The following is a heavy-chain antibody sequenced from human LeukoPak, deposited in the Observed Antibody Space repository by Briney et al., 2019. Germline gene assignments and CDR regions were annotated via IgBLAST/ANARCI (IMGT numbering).Heavy chain of an antibody. CDR2: IHPGDSDP. CDR1: GYIFTSYW. J-gene: IGHJ4*02. Sequence: GESLKISCRASGYIFTSYWLGWVRQTPDKGLEWVGIIHPGDSDPRYSPSFQGQVTISVDRSITTAYLQWGSLKATDTAMYYCARVDTAMDSFDYWGQGTLVTVSS. D-gene: IGHD5-18*01. V-gene: IGHV5-51*01. CDR3: ARVDTAMDSFDY.